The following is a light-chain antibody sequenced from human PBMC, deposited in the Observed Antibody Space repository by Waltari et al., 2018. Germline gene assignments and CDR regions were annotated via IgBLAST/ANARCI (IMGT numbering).Light chain of an antibody. Sequence: DIVLTQSPGTLSLSPGERATLSCRASQSVSKYLAWYQQKPGQAPRPLIYDASTRATGIPDRFSGSGWGTDFSLTISRLEPEDFAVYYCQKYGTLPATFGQGTKVQ. CDR3: QKYGTLPAT. CDR2: DAS. V-gene: IGKV3-20*01. J-gene: IGKJ1*01. CDR1: QSVSKY.